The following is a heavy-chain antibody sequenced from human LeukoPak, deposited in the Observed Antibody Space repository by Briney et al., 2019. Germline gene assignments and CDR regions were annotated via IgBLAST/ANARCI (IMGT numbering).Heavy chain of an antibody. CDR3: ARHGYYDSSGYPPKHFDY. CDR1: GYSFTSYW. D-gene: IGHD3-22*01. CDR2: IYPGDSDT. V-gene: IGHV5-51*01. Sequence: GESLKISCKGSGYSFTSYWIGWVRQMPGKGLEWMGIIYPGDSDTRYSPSFQGQVTISADKSISTAYLQWSSLEASDTAMYYCARHGYYDSSGYPPKHFDYWGQGALVTVSS. J-gene: IGHJ4*02.